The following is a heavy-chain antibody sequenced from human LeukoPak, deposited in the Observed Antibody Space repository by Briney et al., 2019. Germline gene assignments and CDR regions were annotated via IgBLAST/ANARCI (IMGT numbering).Heavy chain of an antibody. V-gene: IGHV3-30*02. CDR1: GFTFSTSV. Sequence: GGSLRLSCAASGFTFSTSVMHWVRQAPGKGLEWLPFIRFDGSEKYYADSVKARFSISRDNSMNTLYLQMNSLRAEDTAVYYCAELGITMIGGVWGKGTTVTISS. CDR3: AELGITMIGGV. J-gene: IGHJ6*04. CDR2: IRFDGSEK. D-gene: IGHD3-10*02.